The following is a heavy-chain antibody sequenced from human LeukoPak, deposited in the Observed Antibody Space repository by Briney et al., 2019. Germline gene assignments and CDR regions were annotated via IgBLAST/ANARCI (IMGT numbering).Heavy chain of an antibody. CDR3: ARESASADSSGYFDY. Sequence: SGGSLRLSCAASGFTFSGYGMHWVRQAPGKGLEWVAVIWYDGSNKYYADSVKGRFTISRDNSKNTLYLQMNSLRAEDTAVYYCARESASADSSGYFDYWGQGTLVTVSS. CDR2: IWYDGSNK. J-gene: IGHJ4*02. D-gene: IGHD3-22*01. V-gene: IGHV3-33*01. CDR1: GFTFSGYG.